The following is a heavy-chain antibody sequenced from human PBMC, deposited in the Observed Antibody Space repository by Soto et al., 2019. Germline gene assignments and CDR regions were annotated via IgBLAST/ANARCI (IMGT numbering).Heavy chain of an antibody. J-gene: IGHJ4*02. CDR3: AGQYRYGNNGGY. Sequence: SETLSLTCAVSGGSISSSNWWSWVRQPPGKGLEWIGEIYHSGSTNYSPSLKSRVTISVDKSKNQFSLKLSSVTAADTAVYYCAGQYRYGNNGGYWGQGTLVTVSS. CDR1: GGSISSSNW. V-gene: IGHV4-4*02. D-gene: IGHD5-18*01. CDR2: IYHSGST.